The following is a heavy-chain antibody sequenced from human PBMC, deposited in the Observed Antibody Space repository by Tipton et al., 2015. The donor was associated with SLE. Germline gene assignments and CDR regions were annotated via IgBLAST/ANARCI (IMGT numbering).Heavy chain of an antibody. Sequence: TLSLTCTVSGGSISSGSYYWSWIRQPAGKGLEWIGYIYTSGSTNYNPSLKSRVTISVDTSKNQFSLKLRSVTAADTAVYYCARVGFYFDYWGQGTLVTVSS. D-gene: IGHD1-26*01. CDR3: ARVGFYFDY. CDR1: GGSISSGSYY. J-gene: IGHJ4*02. CDR2: IYTSGST. V-gene: IGHV4-61*09.